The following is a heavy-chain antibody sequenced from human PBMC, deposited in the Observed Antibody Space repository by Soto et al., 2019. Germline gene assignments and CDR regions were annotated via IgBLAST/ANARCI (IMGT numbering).Heavy chain of an antibody. J-gene: IGHJ4*02. Sequence: EVQLLESGGGLVQPGGSLRLSCAASGFTFSTYAMSCVRRAPGKGLEWVSYIGGNSVNTYYADSVKGRFTISRDNSKNTLYLQMNSLRAEDTAVYYCAKGGGGSGSYEWYFDYWGQGTLVTVSS. CDR1: GFTFSTYA. D-gene: IGHD3-3*01. V-gene: IGHV3-23*01. CDR3: AKGGGGSGSYEWYFDY. CDR2: IGGNSVNT.